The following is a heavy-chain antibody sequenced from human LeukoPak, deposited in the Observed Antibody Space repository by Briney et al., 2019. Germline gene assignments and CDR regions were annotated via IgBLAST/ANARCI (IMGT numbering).Heavy chain of an antibody. J-gene: IGHJ4*02. CDR3: ARESSYYDFWSGYYIPYFDY. V-gene: IGHV1-3*02. CDR1: GCTFTSYA. CDR2: SNAGNGNT. D-gene: IGHD3-3*01. Sequence: ASVKVSCKASGCTFTSYAMHWVRQAPGQRLEWMGWSNAGNGNTKYSQEFQGRVTITRDTSASTAYMELSSLRSEDMAVYYCARESSYYDFWSGYYIPYFDYWGQGTLVTVSS.